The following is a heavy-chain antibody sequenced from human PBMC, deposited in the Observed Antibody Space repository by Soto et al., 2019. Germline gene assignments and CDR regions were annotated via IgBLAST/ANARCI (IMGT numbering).Heavy chain of an antibody. CDR2: INHSGST. D-gene: IGHD7-27*01. CDR1: GYSITSGHY. Sequence: WETLSLTCTVSGYSITSGHYWGWIRQPPGKGLEWIASINHSGSTYYNPSLQSRVTISVDTSKNQFSLKLNSVTAADTAVYYCARPPTANLDAFEIWGQGTQVTVSS. V-gene: IGHV4-38-2*02. CDR3: ARPPTANLDAFEI. J-gene: IGHJ3*02.